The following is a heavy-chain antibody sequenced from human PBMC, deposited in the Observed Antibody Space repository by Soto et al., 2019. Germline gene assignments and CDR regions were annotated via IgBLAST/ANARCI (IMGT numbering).Heavy chain of an antibody. J-gene: IGHJ6*02. Sequence: SVKVSCKASGGTFSSYAISWVRQVPGQGLEWMGGIIPIFGTANYAQKFQGRVTITADESTSTAYMELSSLRSEDTAVYYCARVGPPNYYYYYGMDVWGQETTVTVSS. CDR3: ARVGPPNYYYYYGMDV. CDR2: IIPIFGTA. CDR1: GGTFSSYA. V-gene: IGHV1-69*13.